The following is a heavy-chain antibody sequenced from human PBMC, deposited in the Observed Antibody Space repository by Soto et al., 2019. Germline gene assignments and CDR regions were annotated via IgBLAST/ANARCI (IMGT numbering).Heavy chain of an antibody. CDR3: ARALRAYGDYYLDS. V-gene: IGHV1-8*01. J-gene: IGHJ4*02. CDR2: MNPNSGNT. D-gene: IGHD4-17*01. Sequence: TSVKVSCTASGYTFTIYDINWVRQATGQGPEWMGWMNPNSGNTGYAQKFRGRVAMTRNTSTSTAYMELGSLRSEDTAVYYCARALRAYGDYYLDSWGQGTLVTVSS. CDR1: GYTFTIYD.